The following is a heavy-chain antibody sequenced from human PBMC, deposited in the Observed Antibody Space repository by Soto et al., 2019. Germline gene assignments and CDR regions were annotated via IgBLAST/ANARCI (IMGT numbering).Heavy chain of an antibody. CDR1: GFTFSSYA. D-gene: IGHD3-10*01. CDR2: IWYDGSNK. Sequence: QVQLVESGGGVVQPGRSLRLSCAASGFTFSSYAMHWVRQAPGKGLEWVAVIWYDGSNKYYADSVKGRFTISRDNSKNTLYLQMNSLRAEDTAVYYCAKEGRSGVTIKLLPDYWGQGTLVTVSS. J-gene: IGHJ4*02. V-gene: IGHV3-33*06. CDR3: AKEGRSGVTIKLLPDY.